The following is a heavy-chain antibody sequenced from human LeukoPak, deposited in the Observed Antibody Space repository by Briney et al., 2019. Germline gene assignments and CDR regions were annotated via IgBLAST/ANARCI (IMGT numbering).Heavy chain of an antibody. V-gene: IGHV3-30*03. CDR1: GLTLSNYG. CDR2: ISHVGSNQ. D-gene: IGHD2-2*01. J-gene: IGHJ6*02. CDR3: VGRCSSTSCGPAPPYGMDV. Sequence: GRSLRLSCAASGLTLSNYGMHWVRQAPGKGLEWVAVISHVGSNQYYADSVKGRFTICRDNSKNTVYLQRNSVRAEDTAVYYCVGRCSSTSCGPAPPYGMDVWGQGTTVTVSS.